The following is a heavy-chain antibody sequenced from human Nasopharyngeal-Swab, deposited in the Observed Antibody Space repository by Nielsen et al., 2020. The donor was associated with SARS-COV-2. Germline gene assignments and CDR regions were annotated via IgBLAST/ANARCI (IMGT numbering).Heavy chain of an antibody. Sequence: WIRQPPGKGLEWVALISYDGNENYYADSLKGRFTISRDNAKNALYLQVNSLRSEDTAVYYCAFGAFYFDHWGQGTLVTVPS. CDR3: AFGAFYFDH. V-gene: IGHV3-30*03. J-gene: IGHJ4*02. D-gene: IGHD3-3*01. CDR2: ISYDGNEN.